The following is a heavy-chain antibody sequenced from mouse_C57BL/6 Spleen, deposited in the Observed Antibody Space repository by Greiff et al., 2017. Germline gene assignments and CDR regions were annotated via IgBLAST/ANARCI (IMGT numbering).Heavy chain of an antibody. CDR3: ASRDLLNAMDY. Sequence: EVQGVESGPELVKPGASVKISCKASGYSFTGYYMNWVKQSPEKSLEWIGEINPSTGGTTYNQKFKAKATLTVDKSSSTAYMQRKSLTSEDSAVYYCASRDLLNAMDYWGQGTSVTVSS. D-gene: IGHD2-1*01. V-gene: IGHV1-42*01. CDR2: INPSTGGT. J-gene: IGHJ4*01. CDR1: GYSFTGYY.